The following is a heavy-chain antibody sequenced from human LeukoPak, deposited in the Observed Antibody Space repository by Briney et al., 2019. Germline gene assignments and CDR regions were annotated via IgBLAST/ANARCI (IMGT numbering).Heavy chain of an antibody. V-gene: IGHV1-69*13. CDR2: ITPLFGTA. CDR1: GGTFSKYT. J-gene: IGHJ4*02. Sequence: SVKVSCKASGGTFSKYTISWVRQRPGQGLEWMGGITPLFGTANYAQKFQGRVTITADESTSTAYMELSSLRSEDTAVYYCAREGSGSYYFDYWGQGTLVTVSS. D-gene: IGHD1-26*01. CDR3: AREGSGSYYFDY.